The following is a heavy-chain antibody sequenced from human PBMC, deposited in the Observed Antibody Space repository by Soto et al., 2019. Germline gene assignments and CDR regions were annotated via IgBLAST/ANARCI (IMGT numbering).Heavy chain of an antibody. CDR2: IYYSGST. CDR3: ARVKAAARPHLYGMDV. CDR1: DGSIRSGGYY. D-gene: IGHD6-6*01. Sequence: PSETLSLTCTVSDGSIRSGGYYWSWNRQHPGKGLEWIGYIYYSGSTYYNPSLKSRVTISVDTSKNQFSLKLSSVTAADTAVYYCARVKAAARPHLYGMDVWGQGTTVTVSS. J-gene: IGHJ6*02. V-gene: IGHV4-31*03.